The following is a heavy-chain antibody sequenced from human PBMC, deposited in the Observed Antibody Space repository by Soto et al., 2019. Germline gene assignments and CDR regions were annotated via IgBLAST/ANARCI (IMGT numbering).Heavy chain of an antibody. CDR1: GGSISSYY. J-gene: IGHJ5*02. V-gene: IGHV4-59*08. CDR3: ARLGAYYQSLGP. CDR2: IYFGGTT. Sequence: SETLSLTCTVSGGSISSYYWSWIRQPPGKGLEWVGYIYFGGTTSYNPSLKSRVTISLETSNSQFSLRLTSVTAADTAVYYCARLGAYYQSLGPWGPGTLDTVSS. D-gene: IGHD2-21*01.